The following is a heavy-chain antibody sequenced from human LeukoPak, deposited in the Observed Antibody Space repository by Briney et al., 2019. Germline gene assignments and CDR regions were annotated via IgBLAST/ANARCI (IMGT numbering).Heavy chain of an antibody. Sequence: SETLSLTCAVSGGSVSSSNWGRWVREPPGKGLEWIGAIYHSGNTNHNPSLRSPVTRAVDKSTNQVSLRLSSVTAADTAVYYCARAQWLADFDYWGQGTLVTVSS. D-gene: IGHD6-19*01. CDR3: ARAQWLADFDY. CDR1: GGSVSSSNW. J-gene: IGHJ4*02. CDR2: IYHSGNT. V-gene: IGHV4-4*02.